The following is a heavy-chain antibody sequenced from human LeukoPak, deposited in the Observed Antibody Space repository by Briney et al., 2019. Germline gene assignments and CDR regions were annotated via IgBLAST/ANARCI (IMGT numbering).Heavy chain of an antibody. CDR2: ISGDGGST. D-gene: IGHD2-2*01. CDR3: AKDGYCSSTRCFAPVDY. Sequence: PGGSLRLSCAASGFTFDDYAMHWVRQAPGKGLEWVSLISGDGGSTNYADSVKGRFTISRDNSKNSLYLQMNSLRTEDTAFYYCAKDGYCSSTRCFAPVDYWGQGALVTVSS. V-gene: IGHV3-43*02. J-gene: IGHJ4*02. CDR1: GFTFDDYA.